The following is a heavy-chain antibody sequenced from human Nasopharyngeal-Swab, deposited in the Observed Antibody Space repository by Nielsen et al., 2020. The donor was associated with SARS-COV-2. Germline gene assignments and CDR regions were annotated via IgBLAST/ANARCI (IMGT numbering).Heavy chain of an antibody. D-gene: IGHD2-21*01. Sequence: WIRQPPGKGLEWAANIKQDGSEKYYVDSVKGRFTISRDNAKNSLYLQMNSLRAEDTAVYYCSRGDWSRGYWGQGTLVTVSS. J-gene: IGHJ4*02. CDR3: SRGDWSRGY. CDR2: IKQDGSEK. V-gene: IGHV3-7*01.